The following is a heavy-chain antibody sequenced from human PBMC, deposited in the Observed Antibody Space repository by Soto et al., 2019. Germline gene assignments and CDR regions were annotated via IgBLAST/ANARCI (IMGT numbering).Heavy chain of an antibody. Sequence: PGGSLRLSCAASGFTFSSYWMSWVRQAPGKGLEWVANIKQDGSEKYYVDSVKGRFTISRDNAKNSLYLQMNSLRAEDTAVYYCARVYSYGEPDAFDIWGQGTMVTVSS. CDR3: ARVYSYGEPDAFDI. D-gene: IGHD5-18*01. J-gene: IGHJ3*02. CDR2: IKQDGSEK. CDR1: GFTFSSYW. V-gene: IGHV3-7*01.